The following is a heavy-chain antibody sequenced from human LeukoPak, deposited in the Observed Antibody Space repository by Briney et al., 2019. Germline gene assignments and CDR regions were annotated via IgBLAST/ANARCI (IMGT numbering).Heavy chain of an antibody. CDR3: ARDELVLYNWFDP. CDR2: INAGNGNT. J-gene: IGHJ5*02. CDR1: RYTFTSYA. Sequence: ASVKVSCKASRYTFTSYAMHWVRQAPGQRLEWMGWINAGNGNTKYSQKFQGRVTITRDTSASTAYMELSSLRSEDTAVYYCARDELVLYNWFDPWGQGTLVTVSS. V-gene: IGHV1-3*01. D-gene: IGHD4/OR15-4a*01.